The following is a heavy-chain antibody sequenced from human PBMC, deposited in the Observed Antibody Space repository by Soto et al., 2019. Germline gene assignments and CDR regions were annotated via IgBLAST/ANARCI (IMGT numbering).Heavy chain of an antibody. J-gene: IGHJ4*02. CDR3: VREVEEVGVISFGY. D-gene: IGHD1-26*01. CDR1: GYTFTTYG. V-gene: IGHV1-18*04. CDR2: ISPSYGST. Sequence: QIQLVQSGPEVKKPGASVKVSCRASGYTFTTYGVSWVRQTPGHGLEWMGWISPSYGSTNYAQNVQDRITMTADTPXSTLYMELRSLRPDDTAVFYCVREVEEVGVISFGYWGQGTLVTVSS.